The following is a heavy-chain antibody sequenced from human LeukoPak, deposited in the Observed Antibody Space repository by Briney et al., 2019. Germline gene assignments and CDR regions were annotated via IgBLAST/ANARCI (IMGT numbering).Heavy chain of an antibody. V-gene: IGHV4-34*01. Sequence: SETLSLTCAVYGGSFSNYDWTWIRQPPGKGLEWIGEIHHSGRTNYNPSLKSRITISADTSKKQFSLRLSSVTAADTAVYYRARGRSRVTIFGVALNWLDSWGQGNLVTVSS. CDR1: GGSFSNYD. J-gene: IGHJ5*01. D-gene: IGHD3-3*01. CDR3: ARGRSRVTIFGVALNWLDS. CDR2: IHHSGRT.